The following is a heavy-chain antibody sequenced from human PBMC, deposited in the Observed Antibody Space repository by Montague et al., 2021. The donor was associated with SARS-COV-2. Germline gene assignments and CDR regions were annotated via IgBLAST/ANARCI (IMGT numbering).Heavy chain of an antibody. CDR2: IFYTGSK. Sequence: SETLSLTFSVSGGSTSNYYWTWIRQSPGKGLQWIGYIFYTGSKKFNPSLKTRVSMSLDASKNHFSLRLSAVTAADTARYYCARVQNICFIINFVSYFDLWGLGALVTVSS. J-gene: IGHJ4*02. D-gene: IGHD3-10*01. CDR1: GGSTSNYY. CDR3: ARVQNICFIINFVSYFDL. V-gene: IGHV4-59*01.